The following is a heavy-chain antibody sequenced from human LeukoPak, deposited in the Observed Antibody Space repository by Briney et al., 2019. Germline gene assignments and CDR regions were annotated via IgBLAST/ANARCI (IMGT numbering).Heavy chain of an antibody. CDR1: GGSISSGDYY. J-gene: IGHJ5*02. V-gene: IGHV4-30-4*01. Sequence: SETLSLTCTVSGGSISSGDYYWSWIRQPPGKGLEWIGYIYYSGSTNYNPSLKSRVTISVDTSKNQFSLKLSSVTAADTAVYYCARRSRNTAGFNWFDPWGQGTLVTVSS. CDR2: IYYSGST. D-gene: IGHD5-18*01. CDR3: ARRSRNTAGFNWFDP.